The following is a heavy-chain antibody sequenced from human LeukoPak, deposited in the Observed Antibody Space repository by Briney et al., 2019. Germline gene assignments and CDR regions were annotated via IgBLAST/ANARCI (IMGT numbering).Heavy chain of an antibody. D-gene: IGHD3-22*01. J-gene: IGHJ4*02. CDR3: ARAGSSGYYRDFDY. CDR2: MNPNSGNT. CDR1: GYTFTSYD. Sequence: ASVKVSCKASGYTFTSYDINWVRQATGLGLEWMGWMNPNSGNTGYAQKFQGRVTMTRNTSISTAYMELSSLRSEDTAVYYCARAGSSGYYRDFDYWGQGTLVTVSS. V-gene: IGHV1-8*01.